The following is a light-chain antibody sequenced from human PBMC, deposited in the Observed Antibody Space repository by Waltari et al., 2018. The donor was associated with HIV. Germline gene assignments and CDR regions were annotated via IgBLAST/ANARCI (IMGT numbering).Light chain of an antibody. CDR2: DSN. Sequence: SVFTQPPSVSAAPGQKLTISRPGTSSHIGINYVSWYQQLPETAPRLLIYDSNERPSGMPDRVSGSKSGASATRDITGLQAGDEADYYCGTRESSLRAVVVGGGTKLAVL. V-gene: IGLV1-51*01. CDR3: GTRESSLRAVV. CDR1: SSHIGINY. J-gene: IGLJ2*01.